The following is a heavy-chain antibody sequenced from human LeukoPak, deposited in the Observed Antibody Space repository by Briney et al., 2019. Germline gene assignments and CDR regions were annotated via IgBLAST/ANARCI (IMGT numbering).Heavy chain of an antibody. Sequence: SQTLSLTCAISGDSVSSNSAAWNWISQSPSRGLEWLGRTYYRSRWYNDYAASMRSRMTINPDTSKNQFSLQLYSVTPEDTAVYYCARDHGGLDSWGQGTVVTVSS. CDR1: GDSVSSNSAA. CDR2: TYYRSRWYN. CDR3: ARDHGGLDS. J-gene: IGHJ4*02. V-gene: IGHV6-1*01.